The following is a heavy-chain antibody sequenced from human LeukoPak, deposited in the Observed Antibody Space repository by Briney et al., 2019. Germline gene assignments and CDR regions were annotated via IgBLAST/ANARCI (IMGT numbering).Heavy chain of an antibody. CDR3: ARVGYSSSWSLSYYFGY. J-gene: IGHJ4*02. CDR1: GGSFSGYY. CDR2: INHSGST. V-gene: IGHV4-34*01. Sequence: SETLSLTCAVYGGSFSGYYWSWIRQPPGKGLEWIGEINHSGSTNYNPSLKSRVTISVDTSKNQFSLKLSSVTAADTAVYYCARVGYSSSWSLSYYFGYWGQGTLVTVSS. D-gene: IGHD6-13*01.